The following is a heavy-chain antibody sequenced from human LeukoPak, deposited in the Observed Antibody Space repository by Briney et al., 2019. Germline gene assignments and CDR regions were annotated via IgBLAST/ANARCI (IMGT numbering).Heavy chain of an antibody. CDR1: GGTFSSYA. J-gene: IGHJ5*02. D-gene: IGHD2-15*01. V-gene: IGHV1-18*01. Sequence: GASVKVSCKASGGTFSSYAISWVRQAPGQGLEWMGWISAYNGNTNYAQKLQGRVTMTTDTSTSTAYMELRSLRSDDTAVYYCARGSCSGGSCYSDPFDPWGQGTLVTVSS. CDR2: ISAYNGNT. CDR3: ARGSCSGGSCYSDPFDP.